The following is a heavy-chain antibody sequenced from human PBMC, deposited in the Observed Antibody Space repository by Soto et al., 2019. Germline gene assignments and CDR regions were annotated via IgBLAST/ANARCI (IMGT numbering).Heavy chain of an antibody. V-gene: IGHV4-39*02. D-gene: IGHD6-6*01. CDR2: IYYSGST. J-gene: IGHJ4*02. CDR1: GGSISSSSHF. Sequence: QLQLQESGPGLVKPSETLSLTCTVSGGSISSSSHFWVWIRQPPGKGLEWIGNIYYSGSTFYNPSLKSRVTISVDTSKNHFPLRLSSVTAADTAVYYCARRCGSPSNFDYWGQGTLVTVSS. CDR3: ARRCGSPSNFDY.